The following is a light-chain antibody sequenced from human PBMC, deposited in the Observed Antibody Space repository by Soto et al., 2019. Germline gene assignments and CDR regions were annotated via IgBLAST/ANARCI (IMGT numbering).Light chain of an antibody. CDR1: QGITSY. CDR2: AAP. Sequence: DIQLTQSPSFLSASVGDRVTITCRASQGITSYLAWYQQKPGKAPQLLIYAAPTLQSGVPSRFSGSGSGTEFALTISSLQPEDFATYYCQQLNTYPLTFGGGTKVDIK. J-gene: IGKJ4*01. CDR3: QQLNTYPLT. V-gene: IGKV1-9*01.